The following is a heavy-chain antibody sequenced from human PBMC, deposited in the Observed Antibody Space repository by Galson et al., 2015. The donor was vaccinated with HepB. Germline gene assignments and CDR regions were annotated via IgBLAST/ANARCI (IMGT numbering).Heavy chain of an antibody. D-gene: IGHD2-2*01. J-gene: IGHJ6*02. CDR1: GFTFSSYG. CDR3: ARSPIVVVPAANPPVSYYYYYGMDV. CDR2: IWYDGSNK. Sequence: SLRLSCAASGFTFSSYGMHWVRQAPGKGLEWAAVIWYDGSNKYYADSVKGRFTISRDNSKNTLYLQMNSLRAEDTAVYYCARSPIVVVPAANPPVSYYYYYGMDVWGQGTTVTVSS. V-gene: IGHV3-33*01.